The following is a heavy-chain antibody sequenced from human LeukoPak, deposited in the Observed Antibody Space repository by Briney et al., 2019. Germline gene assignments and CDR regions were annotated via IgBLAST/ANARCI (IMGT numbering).Heavy chain of an antibody. CDR2: IHHSGSS. V-gene: IGHV4-4*02. CDR3: ARGNHYYDSSAYLAWESFQH. CDR1: GDSVSGSFW. J-gene: IGHJ1*01. Sequence: SETLSLTCAVSGDSVSGSFWWSWVRQPPHKGLEWIGEIHHSGSSNYNPSLESRVIISLDGSKNLLSLELSSVTAADTAVYYCARGNHYYDSSAYLAWESFQHWGQGTLVTVSS. D-gene: IGHD3-22*01.